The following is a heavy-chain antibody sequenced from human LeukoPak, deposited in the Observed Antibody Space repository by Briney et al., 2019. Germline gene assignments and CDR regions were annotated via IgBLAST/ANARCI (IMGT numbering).Heavy chain of an antibody. CDR1: GGFISSYY. D-gene: IGHD3-10*01. J-gene: IGHJ5*02. V-gene: IGHV4-4*07. Sequence: SETLSLTCTVSGGFISSYYWSWIRQPAGKGLEWIGRIYTSGSTNYNPSLKSRVTMSVDTSKNQFSLKLSSVTAADTAVYYCARDVPEWFRELEWFDPWGQGTLVTVSS. CDR2: IYTSGST. CDR3: ARDVPEWFRELEWFDP.